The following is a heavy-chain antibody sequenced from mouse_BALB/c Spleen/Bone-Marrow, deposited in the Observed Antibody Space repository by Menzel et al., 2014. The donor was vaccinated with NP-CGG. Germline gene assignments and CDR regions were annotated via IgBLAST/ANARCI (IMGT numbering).Heavy chain of an antibody. CDR1: GYTFTSYW. D-gene: IGHD1-1*01. CDR3: TRNYGSSYDWYFDV. CDR2: IYPSDNYT. Sequence: QVHLQQPGAELVRPGASVKLSCKASGYTFTSYWINWVKQRPGQGLGWIGNIYPSDNYTNYNQKFKDKATLTVDKSSSTAYMQLSSPTSEDSAVYYCTRNYGSSYDWYFDVWGAGTTVTVSS. V-gene: IGHV1-69*02. J-gene: IGHJ1*01.